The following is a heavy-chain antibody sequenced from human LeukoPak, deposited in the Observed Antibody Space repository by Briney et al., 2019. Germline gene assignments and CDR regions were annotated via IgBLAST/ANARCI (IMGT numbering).Heavy chain of an antibody. J-gene: IGHJ4*02. CDR1: GYIFTAYY. Sequence: ASVKVSCKASGYIFTAYYMHWVRQAPGQGLEWMGWINPDSGGTNYAQKFQGRVTMTGDTSISTAYMELRRVTSDDTAVYYCARDRDYSNTERGFDYWGQGTLVTVSS. D-gene: IGHD4-11*01. CDR3: ARDRDYSNTERGFDY. CDR2: INPDSGGT. V-gene: IGHV1-2*02.